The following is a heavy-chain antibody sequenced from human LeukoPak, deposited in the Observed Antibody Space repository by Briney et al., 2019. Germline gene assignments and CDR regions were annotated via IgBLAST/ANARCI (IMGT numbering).Heavy chain of an antibody. CDR3: ARPYDILTGYYPGYGY. V-gene: IGHV1-69*13. CDR2: IIPIFGTA. J-gene: IGHJ4*02. Sequence: GASVKVSCKASGGTFSSNAISWVRQAPGQGLEWTGRIIPIFGTANYAQKFQGRVTITADESTSTAYMELSSLRSEDTAVYYCARPYDILTGYYPGYGYWGQGTLVTVSS. D-gene: IGHD3-9*01. CDR1: GGTFSSNA.